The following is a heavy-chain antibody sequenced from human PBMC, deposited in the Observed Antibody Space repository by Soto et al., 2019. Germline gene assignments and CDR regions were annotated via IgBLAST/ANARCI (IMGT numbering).Heavy chain of an antibody. Sequence: PGGSLRLSCAASGFTFSSYWMHWVRQAPGRGLVWVSRINSDGSSTSYADSVKGRFTISRDNAKNTLYLQMNSLRAEDTAVYYCARDRRVHSYGYDAFDIWGQGTMVTVSS. D-gene: IGHD5-18*01. CDR3: ARDRRVHSYGYDAFDI. CDR2: INSDGSST. CDR1: GFTFSSYW. V-gene: IGHV3-74*01. J-gene: IGHJ3*02.